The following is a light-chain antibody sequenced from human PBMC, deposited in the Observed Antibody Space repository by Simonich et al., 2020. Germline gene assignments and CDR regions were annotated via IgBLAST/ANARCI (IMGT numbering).Light chain of an antibody. J-gene: IGLJ3*02. V-gene: IGLV2-14*01. Sequence: QSALTQPASVSGSPGQSITISCTGTSSDVGGYNYFSWYQQHPGKAPKLMIDDVSKRPSGVSNRFSGSKSGNTASRTISGLQAEDEADYYCSSYTSSSAWVFGGGTKLTVL. CDR1: SSDVGGYNY. CDR3: SSYTSSSAWV. CDR2: DVS.